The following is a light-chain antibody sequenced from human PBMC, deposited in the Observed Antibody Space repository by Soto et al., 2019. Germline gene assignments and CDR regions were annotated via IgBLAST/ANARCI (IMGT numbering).Light chain of an antibody. V-gene: IGKV1-5*01. CDR3: QQYNSFPFT. CDR1: QSISSW. CDR2: DAS. Sequence: DIQMTQSPSILSASVGDRVTITCRASQSISSWLTWYQQKPGKSPKLLIYDASSLEGGIPSRFSGSGSGTEFTLTISSLQPDDFATYYCQQYNSFPFTFGGGTKVDIK. J-gene: IGKJ4*01.